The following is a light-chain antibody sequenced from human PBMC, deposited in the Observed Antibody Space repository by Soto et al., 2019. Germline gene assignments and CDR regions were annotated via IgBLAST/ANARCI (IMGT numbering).Light chain of an antibody. CDR3: QSYDTSVSGARV. CDR1: RSNIGAGYD. CDR2: RNH. V-gene: IGLV1-40*01. J-gene: IGLJ3*02. Sequence: QSVLTQPPSVSGAPGQRVTISCTGTRSNIGAGYDVHWYQQIPGTAPKLLIYRNHDRPSGVPDRFSGSKSGTSASLTITGLQAEDEADYYCQSYDTSVSGARVFGGGTTLTVL.